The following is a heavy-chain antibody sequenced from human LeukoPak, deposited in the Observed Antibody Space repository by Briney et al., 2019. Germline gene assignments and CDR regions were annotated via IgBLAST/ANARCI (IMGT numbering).Heavy chain of an antibody. J-gene: IGHJ4*02. CDR2: INPNSGGT. CDR1: GYTFTGYY. Sequence: ASVKVSCKASGYTFTGYYMHWVRQAPGQGLEWMGWINPNSGGTNYAQKFQGRVTMTRDTSISTAYMELSRLRSDDTAVYYCARDPGYVVPAALYYFDYWGQGTLVTVSS. CDR3: ARDPGYVVPAALYYFDY. V-gene: IGHV1-2*02. D-gene: IGHD2-2*01.